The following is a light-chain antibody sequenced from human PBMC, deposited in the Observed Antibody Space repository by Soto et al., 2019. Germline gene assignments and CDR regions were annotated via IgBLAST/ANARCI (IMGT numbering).Light chain of an antibody. CDR2: DVN. V-gene: IGLV2-14*03. CDR3: TSYTRSPLYV. Sequence: QSALTQPASVSGSPGQSITVSCTGTSSDIGGSNYVSWYQQHPGKAPRLIIYDVNNRPSGVSARFSGSKSGNTASLTISGLQAEDEADYYCTSYTRSPLYVFGTGTQLTVL. J-gene: IGLJ1*01. CDR1: SSDIGGSNY.